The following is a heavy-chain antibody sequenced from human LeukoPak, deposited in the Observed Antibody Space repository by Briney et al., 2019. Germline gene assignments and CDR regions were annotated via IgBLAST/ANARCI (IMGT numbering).Heavy chain of an antibody. D-gene: IGHD3-10*01. V-gene: IGHV4-39*07. CDR1: GGSISSSSYY. Sequence: SETLSLTCTVSGGSISSSSYYWGWIRQPAGKGLEWIGEINHSGSTNYNPSLKSRVTISADRPKNQFSLKLNSVTVADTAVYYCATSRITMVRGVIWGQGTLVTVSS. CDR3: ATSRITMVRGVI. CDR2: INHSGST. J-gene: IGHJ4*02.